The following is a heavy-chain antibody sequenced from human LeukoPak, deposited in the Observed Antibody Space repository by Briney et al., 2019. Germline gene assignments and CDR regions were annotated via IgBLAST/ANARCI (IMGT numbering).Heavy chain of an antibody. CDR1: GFTLSNYD. CDR3: ARADCSSSTCYLRRSWFDP. J-gene: IGHJ5*02. CDR2: NSTSSRYI. V-gene: IGHV3-21*01. Sequence: PGRTLRLSCAASGFTLSNYDMNWVRQAPGKGLEWVSSNSTSSRYIYYKDSVRGRFTISRDDAKNSLHLEMNSLRAEDTAVYYCARADCSSSTCYLRRSWFDPWGQGTLVTVSS. D-gene: IGHD2-2*01.